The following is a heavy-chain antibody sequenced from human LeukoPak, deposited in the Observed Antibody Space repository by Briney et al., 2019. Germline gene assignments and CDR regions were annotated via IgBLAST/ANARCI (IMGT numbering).Heavy chain of an antibody. J-gene: IGHJ3*02. D-gene: IGHD4-17*01. V-gene: IGHV3-33*01. Sequence: GGSLRLSCAASGFTCSSYGMHWVRQAPGKGLEWVAVIWYDGSNKYYADSVKGRFTISRDNSKNTLYLQMNSLRAEDTAVYYCARDVTVTTLLDAFDIWGQGTMVTVSS. CDR2: IWYDGSNK. CDR1: GFTCSSYG. CDR3: ARDVTVTTLLDAFDI.